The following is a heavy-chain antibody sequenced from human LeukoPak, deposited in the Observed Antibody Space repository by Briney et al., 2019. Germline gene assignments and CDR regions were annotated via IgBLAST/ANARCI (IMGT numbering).Heavy chain of an antibody. CDR3: ASLDY. J-gene: IGHJ4*02. V-gene: IGHV3-74*01. CDR1: GFTFSIYS. Sequence: GGSLRLSCAASGFTFSIYSVHWVRQAPGKGLVWVSSINSDGSSTSYADSVKGRFTISRDNAKNTLYLQMNTLRAEDTAVYYCASLDYWGQGTPVTVSS. CDR2: INSDGSST.